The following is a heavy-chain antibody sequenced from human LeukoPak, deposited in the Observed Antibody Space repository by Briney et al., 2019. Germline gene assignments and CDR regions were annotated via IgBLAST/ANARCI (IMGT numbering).Heavy chain of an antibody. CDR3: ARGGGRITMVVVVIPGYYFDY. J-gene: IGHJ4*02. CDR1: GYSFTSYW. V-gene: IGHV1-18*04. Sequence: GESLKISCKGSGYSFTSYWIGWVRQAPGEGLEWMGWISADNGNTNYAQKLQGRVTMTTDTSTSTAYMELRSLRSDDTAVYYCARGGGRITMVVVVIPGYYFDYWGQGTLVTVSS. CDR2: ISADNGNT. D-gene: IGHD3-22*01.